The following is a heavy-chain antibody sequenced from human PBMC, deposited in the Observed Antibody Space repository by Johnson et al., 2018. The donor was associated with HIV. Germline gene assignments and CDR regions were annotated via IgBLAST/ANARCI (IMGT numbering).Heavy chain of an antibody. CDR3: TTYTAMMTIDGEIKGGAFDI. Sequence: QVQLVESGGGVVQPGRSLRLSCAGSGFTFSSYWMSWVRQAPGKGLEWVAFIRYDGSNKYYADSVKGRFTISRDDSTNTLYLQIHSLKTEDTAVYYSTTYTAMMTIDGEIKGGAFDIWGQGAIVTVSS. V-gene: IGHV3-33*08. J-gene: IGHJ3*02. D-gene: IGHD5-18*01. CDR2: IRYDGSNK. CDR1: GFTFSSYW.